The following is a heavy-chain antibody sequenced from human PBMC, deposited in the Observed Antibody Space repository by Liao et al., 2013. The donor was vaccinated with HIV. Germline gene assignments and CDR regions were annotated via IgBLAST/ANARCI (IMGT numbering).Heavy chain of an antibody. J-gene: IGHJ3*02. D-gene: IGHD5-18*01. CDR3: ARGAGYSYGRRMDI. CDR1: GASLSGYY. CDR2: INHSGST. Sequence: QVQLQESGPGLVKPSETLSLTCTVSGASLSGYYWSWIRQPPGKGLQWIGEINHSGSTNYNPSLKSRVTMSLDTSMNQFSLKVSSVTAADTAVYYCARGAGYSYGRRMDIWGQGTMVTVSS. V-gene: IGHV4-34*10.